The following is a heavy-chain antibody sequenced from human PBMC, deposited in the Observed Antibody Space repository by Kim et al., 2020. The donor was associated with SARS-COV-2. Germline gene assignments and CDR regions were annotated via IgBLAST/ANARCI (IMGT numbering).Heavy chain of an antibody. J-gene: IGHJ4*02. V-gene: IGHV4-30-4*08. D-gene: IGHD2-21*01. CDR1: GASISSGDYY. CDR2: VSYTGST. Sequence: SETLSLTCSVSGASISSGDYYWIWLRQPPGKGLEWIGYVSYTGSTYFNPSLQRPFTISLDASKTQFSLHLNSVTPTDTAMYFCARVASAAWSYFDYWGQGILVTVSS. CDR3: ARVASAAWSYFDY.